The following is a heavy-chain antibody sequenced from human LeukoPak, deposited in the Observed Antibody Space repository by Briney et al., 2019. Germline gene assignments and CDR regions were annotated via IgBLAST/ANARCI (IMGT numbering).Heavy chain of an antibody. V-gene: IGHV4-59*02. J-gene: IGHJ4*02. CDR1: GFSVSTYD. CDR3: AGTLAYCGGDCYPGVDY. CDR2: ICGSGGT. D-gene: IGHD2-21*02. Sequence: SGTLSLTCTVSGFSVSTYDWNWIRQPPGKGLEWIGYICGSGGTNYNPSLKRRRTILLDTSNKQSLLMLSSVTAAGTAVYYCAGTLAYCGGDCYPGVDYWGQGTLVTVSS.